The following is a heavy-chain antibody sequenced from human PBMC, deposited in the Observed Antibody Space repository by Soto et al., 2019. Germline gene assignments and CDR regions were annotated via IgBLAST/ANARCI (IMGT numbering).Heavy chain of an antibody. CDR2: INSYNGIT. CDR1: RYTFTNYG. J-gene: IGHJ4*02. V-gene: IGHV1-18*01. Sequence: QVQLVQSGAEVKKPGASVKVPCKASRYTFTNYGISWVRQAPGQGLEWMGWINSYNGITNNAQNFQGRVTMTTDTSTNTAYMELRSLRSDDTAVYYCARDRQNYGSFDYWGQGTLVTVSS. CDR3: ARDRQNYGSFDY. D-gene: IGHD4-17*01.